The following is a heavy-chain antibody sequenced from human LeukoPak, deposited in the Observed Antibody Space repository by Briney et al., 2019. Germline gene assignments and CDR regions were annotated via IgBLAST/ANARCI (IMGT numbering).Heavy chain of an antibody. CDR1: GFTFSSYS. CDR2: ISSSSSYI. CDR3: AKEGFSSSWYDY. J-gene: IGHJ4*02. V-gene: IGHV3-21*01. Sequence: GGSLRLSCAASGFTFSSYSMNWVRQAPGKGLEWVSSISSSSSYIYYADSVKGRFTISRDNAKNSLYLQMNSLRAEDTAVYYCAKEGFSSSWYDYWGQGTLVTVSS. D-gene: IGHD6-13*01.